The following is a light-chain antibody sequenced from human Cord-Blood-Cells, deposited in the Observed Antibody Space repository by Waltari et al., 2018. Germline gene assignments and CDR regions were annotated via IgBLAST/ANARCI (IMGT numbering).Light chain of an antibody. CDR3: CSYAGSSSVV. CDR1: SSDVGSYNL. J-gene: IGLJ2*01. V-gene: IGLV2-23*01. CDR2: EGS. Sequence: QSALTQPASVSGSPGQSITISCTGTSSDVGSYNLFSGYQPHPGKAPKLMIYEGSKRPSGVSNRFSGSKSGNTASLTISGLQAEDEADYYCCSYAGSSSVVFGGGTKLTVL.